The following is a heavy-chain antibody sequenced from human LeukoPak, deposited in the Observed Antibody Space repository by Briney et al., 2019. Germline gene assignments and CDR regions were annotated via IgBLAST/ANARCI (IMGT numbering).Heavy chain of an antibody. V-gene: IGHV4-39*07. CDR3: ARDNRLGWEPAYFDY. CDR1: GGSISSSSYY. CDR2: IYYSGST. Sequence: SETLTLTCTVSGGSISSSSYYWGWIRQPPGKGLEWIGSIYYSGSTYYNPSLKSRVTISVDTSKNQFSLKLSSVTAADTAVYYCARDNRLGWEPAYFDYWGQGTLVTVSS. J-gene: IGHJ4*02. D-gene: IGHD1-26*01.